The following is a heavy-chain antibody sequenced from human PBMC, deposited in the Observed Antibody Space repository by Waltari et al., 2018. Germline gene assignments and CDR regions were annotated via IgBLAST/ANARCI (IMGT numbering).Heavy chain of an antibody. CDR3: ARGLRYFDWLYPRPPRFDY. CDR1: GGSFSGYY. CDR2: INHSGST. J-gene: IGHJ4*02. Sequence: QVQLQQWGAGLLKPSETLSLTCAVYGGSFSGYYWSWIRQPPGKGLEWIGEINHSGSTNYNPSLKSRVTISVDTSKNQFSLKLSSVTAADTAVYYCARGLRYFDWLYPRPPRFDYWGQGTLVTVSS. V-gene: IGHV4-34*01. D-gene: IGHD3-9*01.